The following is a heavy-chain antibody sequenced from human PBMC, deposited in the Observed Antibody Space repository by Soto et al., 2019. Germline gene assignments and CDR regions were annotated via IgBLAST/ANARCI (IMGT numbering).Heavy chain of an antibody. V-gene: IGHV3-48*03. D-gene: IGHD3-9*01. Sequence: GGSLRLSCAASGFTFSSYEMKWVRQAPGKGLEWVSYISSSGSTIYYADSVKGRFTISRDNAKNSLYLQMNSLRAEDTAVYYCASTGPYYDILTGYYPPRYYYYGMGVWGQGTTFTVS. CDR3: ASTGPYYDILTGYYPPRYYYYGMGV. CDR2: ISSSGSTI. CDR1: GFTFSSYE. J-gene: IGHJ6*01.